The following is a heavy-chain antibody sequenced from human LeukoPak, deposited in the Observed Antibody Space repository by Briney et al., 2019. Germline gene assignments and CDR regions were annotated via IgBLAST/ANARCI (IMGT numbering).Heavy chain of an antibody. CDR3: ARGVGSGRSDFGF. Sequence: SETLSLTCAVYGGSFIGHYWSWVRQPPGTGLEWIGEIIHGGDTTYNPSLKSRVTISTDKSKNQFFLTLSSVTAADTAVYYCARGVGSGRSDFGFWGQGTLVTVSS. V-gene: IGHV4-34*01. J-gene: IGHJ4*02. D-gene: IGHD6-19*01. CDR1: GGSFIGHY. CDR2: IIHGGDT.